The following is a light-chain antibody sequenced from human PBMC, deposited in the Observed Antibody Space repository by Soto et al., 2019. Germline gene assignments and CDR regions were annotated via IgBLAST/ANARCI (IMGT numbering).Light chain of an antibody. CDR2: STN. V-gene: IGLV8-61*01. Sequence: QAVVTQEPSFSVSPGRTVTLTCGLSSGSVSTSYYPSWYQQTPGQAPRTLIYSTNTRSSGVADRVSGSILGNKAALTNTGAQADDESDYYCVLDMGSGIWVFGGGTKLTVL. J-gene: IGLJ3*02. CDR1: SGSVSTSYY. CDR3: VLDMGSGIWV.